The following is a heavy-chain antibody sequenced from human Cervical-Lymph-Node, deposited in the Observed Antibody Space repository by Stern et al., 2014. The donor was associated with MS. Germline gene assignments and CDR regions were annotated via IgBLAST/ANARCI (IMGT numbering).Heavy chain of an antibody. Sequence: VQLVESGPGLVKPSQTLSLTCTVSGGSISSGGYYWSWIRQHPGKGLEWIGYIYYSGSTYYNPSLKSRVTISVDTSKNQFSLKLSSVTAADTAVYYCARDRPQASSSWYRTDAFDIWGQGTMVTVSS. CDR3: ARDRPQASSSWYRTDAFDI. D-gene: IGHD6-13*01. V-gene: IGHV4-31*03. CDR2: IYYSGST. CDR1: GGSISSGGYY. J-gene: IGHJ3*02.